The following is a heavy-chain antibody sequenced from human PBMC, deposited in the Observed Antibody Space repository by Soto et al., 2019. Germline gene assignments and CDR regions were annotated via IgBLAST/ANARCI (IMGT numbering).Heavy chain of an antibody. Sequence: QVQLVQSGAEVKKPGASMKVSCKASGFTFTSYGISWVRQAPGQGLEWMGWVSAYNGNTHYAQKLQGRVPMTTDTATTTAYMELRSLRSDDTAVYYCSRGGSSWQPHEDYWGQGTLVTVSS. V-gene: IGHV1-18*01. CDR1: GFTFTSYG. CDR3: SRGGSSWQPHEDY. CDR2: VSAYNGNT. J-gene: IGHJ4*02. D-gene: IGHD6-13*01.